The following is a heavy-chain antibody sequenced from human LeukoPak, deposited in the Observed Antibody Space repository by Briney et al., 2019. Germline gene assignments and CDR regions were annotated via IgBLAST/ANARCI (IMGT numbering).Heavy chain of an antibody. J-gene: IGHJ4*02. Sequence: GGSLRLSCAASGFTFSSYAMSWVRQAPGKGLEWVSAISGSGGSTYYADSVKGRFTISRDNSKNTLYLQMNSLRAEDTAVYYCAKDVEMATINSAEIDYWGQGTLVTVSS. D-gene: IGHD5-24*01. CDR1: GFTFSSYA. V-gene: IGHV3-23*01. CDR3: AKDVEMATINSAEIDY. CDR2: ISGSGGST.